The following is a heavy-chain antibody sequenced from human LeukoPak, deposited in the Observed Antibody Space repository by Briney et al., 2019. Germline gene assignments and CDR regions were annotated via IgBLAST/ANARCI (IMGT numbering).Heavy chain of an antibody. CDR1: GFIFSNAW. D-gene: IGHD1/OR15-1a*01. J-gene: IGHJ4*02. CDR2: TISKANGGAT. V-gene: IGHV3-15*01. CDR3: TREQWLPDY. Sequence: GGSLRLSCAASGFIFSNAWMSWVRQAPGKGLEWIGRTISKANGGATQYAAPVKGRFTISRDDSKTTLYLQMNSLKTEDTAVYYCTREQWLPDYWGQGTLVTVSS.